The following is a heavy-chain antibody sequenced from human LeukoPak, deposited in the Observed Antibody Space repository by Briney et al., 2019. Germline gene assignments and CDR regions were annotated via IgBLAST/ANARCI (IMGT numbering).Heavy chain of an antibody. CDR3: AKDSMNNSGYES. D-gene: IGHD5-12*01. V-gene: IGHV3-23*01. CDR1: GFTFGDYA. J-gene: IGHJ4*02. Sequence: PGRSLRLSCTASGFTFGDYAMSWFRQAPGKGLEWVSAISGSGGSTYYADSVKGRFTISRDNSKNTLYLQMNSLRAEDTAVYYCAKDSMNNSGYESWGQGTLVTVSS. CDR2: ISGSGGST.